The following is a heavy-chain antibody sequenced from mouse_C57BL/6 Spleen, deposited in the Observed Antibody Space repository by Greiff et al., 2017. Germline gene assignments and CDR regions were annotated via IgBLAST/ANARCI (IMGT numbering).Heavy chain of an antibody. J-gene: IGHJ2*01. CDR2: ISSGGDYI. Sequence: EVMLVESGEGLVKPGGSLKLSCAASGFTFSSYAMSWVRQTPEKRLEWVAYISSGGDYIYYADTVKGRFTISRDNARNTLYLQMSSLKSEDTAMYYCTRKDYGSSHFDYWGQGTTLTVSS. V-gene: IGHV5-9-1*02. CDR1: GFTFSSYA. CDR3: TRKDYGSSHFDY. D-gene: IGHD1-1*01.